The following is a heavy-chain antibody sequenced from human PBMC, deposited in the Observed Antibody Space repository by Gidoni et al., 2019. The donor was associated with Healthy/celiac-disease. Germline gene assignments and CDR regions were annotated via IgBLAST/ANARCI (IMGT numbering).Heavy chain of an antibody. CDR1: GGSISSYY. J-gene: IGHJ2*01. D-gene: IGHD3-9*01. Sequence: QVQLQESGPGLVKPSETLSLTCPVSGGSISSYYWSWIRQPPGKGLEWIGYIYYSGSTNYNPSLKSRVTISVDTSKNQFSLKLSSVTAADTAVYYCARKGLLTGYKRPLDWYFDLWGRGTLVTVSS. V-gene: IGHV4-59*08. CDR2: IYYSGST. CDR3: ARKGLLTGYKRPLDWYFDL.